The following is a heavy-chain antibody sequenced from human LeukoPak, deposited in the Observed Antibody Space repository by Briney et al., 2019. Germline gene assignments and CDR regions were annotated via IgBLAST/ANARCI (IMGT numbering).Heavy chain of an antibody. CDR3: ASLPVGAAAGSRPFDY. Sequence: ETLSLTCTVSGGSISSYYWSWIRQPPGKGLEWIGYIYYSGSTNYNPSLKSRVTISVDTSKNQFSLKLSSVTAADTAVYYCASLPVGAAAGSRPFDYWGQGTLVTVSS. J-gene: IGHJ4*02. D-gene: IGHD6-13*01. CDR1: GGSISSYY. V-gene: IGHV4-59*08. CDR2: IYYSGST.